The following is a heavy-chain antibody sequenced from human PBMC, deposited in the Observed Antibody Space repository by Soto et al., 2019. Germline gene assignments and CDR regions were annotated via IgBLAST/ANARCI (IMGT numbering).Heavy chain of an antibody. Sequence: QVQLVQSGAEVKKPGSSVKVSCKASGGFYSIKTISWVRQAPGQGLEWMGRIIPLVHIINNSQKFQGRVAISADKSTSAPYMQLLRIKSADTSIYFCARARRRDPSTTFEALEVWGSGTMVTVSS. V-gene: IGHV1-69*04. CDR3: ARARRRDPSTTFEALEV. CDR2: IIPLVHII. J-gene: IGHJ3*01. CDR1: GGFYSIKT. D-gene: IGHD2-2*01.